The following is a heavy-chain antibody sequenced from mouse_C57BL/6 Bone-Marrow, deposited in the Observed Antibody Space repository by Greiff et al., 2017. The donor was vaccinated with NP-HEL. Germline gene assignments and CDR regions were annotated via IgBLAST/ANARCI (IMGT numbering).Heavy chain of an antibody. CDR1: GSEFSNYC. Sequence: QVQLQQSGAELVKPGASVKISCKASGSEFSNYCMNWVKQRPGKGLEWIGQIYPGDGDTNYNGKFKDKATLTADKSSSTAYMQLSRLTSEDSAVYFCARGANWGRGTLVTVTA. CDR2: IYPGDGDT. CDR3: ARGAN. V-gene: IGHV1-80*01. J-gene: IGHJ3*01.